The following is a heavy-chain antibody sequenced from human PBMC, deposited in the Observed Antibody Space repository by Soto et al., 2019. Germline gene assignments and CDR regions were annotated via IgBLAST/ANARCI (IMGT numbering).Heavy chain of an antibody. CDR2: INSGNGKT. D-gene: IGHD3-3*01. CDR3: ARGWAEITVFGVLNPSFGMDA. CDR1: GYTFKAYA. Sequence: ASVKVSCKGSGYTFKAYAMHWVRQAPGHRLEWMGWINSGNGKTKYSQKFQDRVTITSDTSAKTAYMELRSLGSEDTAVYYCARGWAEITVFGVLNPSFGMDAWGQGTTVTVSS. J-gene: IGHJ6*02. V-gene: IGHV1-3*01.